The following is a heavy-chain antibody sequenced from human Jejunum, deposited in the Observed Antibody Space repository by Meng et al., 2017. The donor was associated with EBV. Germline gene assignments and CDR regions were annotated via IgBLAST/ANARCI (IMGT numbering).Heavy chain of an antibody. V-gene: IGHV4-4*02. CDR1: GDSTSSSHW. CDR3: AKSNDYSLNS. J-gene: IGHJ4*02. Sequence: VTLPESGPGLAKPSGTLSLTCAVSGDSTSSSHWWSWVRQPPGKGLEWIGEMHPGGSTNYNPSLKSRVTISVDNSKNQFSLKLTSVTAADTAVYYCAKSNDYSLNSWGQGTLVTVSS. CDR2: MHPGGST. D-gene: IGHD4-11*01.